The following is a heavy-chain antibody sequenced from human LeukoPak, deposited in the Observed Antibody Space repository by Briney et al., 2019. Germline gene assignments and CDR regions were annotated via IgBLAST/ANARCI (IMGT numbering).Heavy chain of an antibody. D-gene: IGHD3-10*01. CDR1: GFTFSNYA. Sequence: GGSLRLSCAASGFTFSNYAMNWVRQAPGKGLEWVSVIGGSGGDTYYADSVKGRFTISRDNSKNRLYLRMNSLRAEDTAVYYCARDVYYGSGSPRLDYWGQGTLVTVSS. V-gene: IGHV3-23*01. CDR2: IGGSGGDT. J-gene: IGHJ4*02. CDR3: ARDVYYGSGSPRLDY.